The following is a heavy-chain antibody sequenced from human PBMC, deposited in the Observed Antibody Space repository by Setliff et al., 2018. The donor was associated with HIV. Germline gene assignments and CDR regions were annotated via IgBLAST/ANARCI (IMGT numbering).Heavy chain of an antibody. V-gene: IGHV4-4*07. CDR1: GGSISSYY. CDR2: IYTSGST. Sequence: SETLSLTCSVSGGSISSYYWSWIRQPPGKGLEWIGRIYTSGSTNYNPSLKSRVTMSVDTSKNQFSLKLSSVTAADTAVYYCARGAIAAAGTDYWGQGTLVTVSS. J-gene: IGHJ4*02. CDR3: ARGAIAAAGTDY. D-gene: IGHD6-13*01.